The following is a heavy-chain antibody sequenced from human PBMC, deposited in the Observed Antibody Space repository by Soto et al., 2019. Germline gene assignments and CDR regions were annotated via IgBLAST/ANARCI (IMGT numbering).Heavy chain of an antibody. J-gene: IGHJ4*02. D-gene: IGHD3-9*01. Sequence: QVQLVESGGGVVQPGRSLRLSCAASGFTFSSYAMHWVRQAPGKGLEWVAVISYDGSNKYYADSVKGRFTISRDNSKNTLYLQMNSLRAEDTAVYYCARGPSPPPLETVLRYFDWLFSYFDYWGQGTLVTVSS. CDR3: ARGPSPPPLETVLRYFDWLFSYFDY. CDR1: GFTFSSYA. CDR2: ISYDGSNK. V-gene: IGHV3-30-3*01.